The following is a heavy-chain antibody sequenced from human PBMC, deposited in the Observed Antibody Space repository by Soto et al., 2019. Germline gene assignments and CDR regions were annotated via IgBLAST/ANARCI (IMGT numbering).Heavy chain of an antibody. V-gene: IGHV4-34*01. CDR3: ARGPYGDRDRLFDY. Sequence: SETLSLTCAVYGGSFSGYYWSWIRQPPGKGLEWIGEINHSGSTNYNPSLKSRVTISVDTSKNQFSLKLSSVTAADTAVYYCARGPYGDRDRLFDYWGQGTLVTVSS. CDR2: INHSGST. D-gene: IGHD4-17*01. J-gene: IGHJ4*02. CDR1: GGSFSGYY.